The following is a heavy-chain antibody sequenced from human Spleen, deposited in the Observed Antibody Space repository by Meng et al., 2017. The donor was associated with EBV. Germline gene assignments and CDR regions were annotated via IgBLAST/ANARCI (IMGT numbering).Heavy chain of an antibody. CDR2: ISANNGNT. V-gene: IGHV1-18*01. D-gene: IGHD6-19*01. CDR3: ARDTAVGNLDH. CDR1: GYTFTSYF. J-gene: IGHJ4*02. Sequence: QVPLTQSGAEVTKPGASVKVSCKASGYTFTSYFFSWVRQAPGQGLEWMGWISANNGNTHYAQKFQGRVTMATDTSTSTAYMELRTLTSDDTAVYYCARDTAVGNLDHWGQGTLVTVSS.